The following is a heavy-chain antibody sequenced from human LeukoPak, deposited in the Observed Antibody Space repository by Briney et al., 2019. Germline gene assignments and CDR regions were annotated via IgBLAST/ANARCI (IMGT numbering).Heavy chain of an antibody. D-gene: IGHD5-18*01. CDR1: GGSFSSYY. CDR3: AVGYSYGYNFDY. CDR2: IYYSGST. J-gene: IGHJ4*02. V-gene: IGHV4-59*01. Sequence: SETLSLTCAVYGGSFSSYYWSWIRQPPGKGLEWIGYIYYSGSTNYNPSLKSRVTISVDTSKNQFSLKLSSVTAADTAVYYCAVGYSYGYNFDYWGQGTLVTVSS.